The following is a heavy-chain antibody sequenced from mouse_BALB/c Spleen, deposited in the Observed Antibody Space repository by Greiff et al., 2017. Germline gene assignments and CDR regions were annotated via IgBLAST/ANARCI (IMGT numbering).Heavy chain of an antibody. CDR1: GFSLTSYG. CDR3: ARGRWLLRGYYAMDY. Sequence: QVQLQESGPGLVAPSQSLSITCTVSGFSLTSYGVHWVRQPPGKGLEWLGVIWAGGSTNYNSALMSRLSISKDNSKSQVFLKMNSLETDDTAMYYCARGRWLLRGYYAMDYWGQGTSVTVSS. J-gene: IGHJ4*01. D-gene: IGHD2-3*01. CDR2: IWAGGST. V-gene: IGHV2-9*02.